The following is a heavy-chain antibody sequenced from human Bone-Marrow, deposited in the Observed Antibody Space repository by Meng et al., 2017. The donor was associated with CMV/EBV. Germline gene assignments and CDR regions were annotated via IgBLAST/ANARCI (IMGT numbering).Heavy chain of an antibody. CDR1: GFNFRNYG. Sequence: GGSLRLSCAASGFNFRNYGMTWVRHVPGKGLEWVSIIHSGDGRTFYADSVKGRFTISRENFKNIVYLEMNSLRPEDTAVYYCARAQSSSWSHNWFDPWGQGTLVTVSS. D-gene: IGHD6-13*01. J-gene: IGHJ5*02. CDR3: ARAQSSSWSHNWFDP. CDR2: IHSGDGRT. V-gene: IGHV3-23*03.